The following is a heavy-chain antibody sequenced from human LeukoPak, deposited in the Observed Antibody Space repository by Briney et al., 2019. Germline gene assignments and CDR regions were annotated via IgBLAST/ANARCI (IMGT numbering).Heavy chain of an antibody. D-gene: IGHD6-13*01. V-gene: IGHV3-13*01. J-gene: IGHJ4*02. Sequence: GGSLRLSCAASGFTISSYDMHWVRQATGKGLEWGSAIGTTGDTYYSQSVRGRFTISRENAKNSLFLQMNSLRAGDAAVYFCASSPSYSSSWYALDSWGQGTLVTVSS. CDR2: IGTTGDT. CDR3: ASSPSYSSSWYALDS. CDR1: GFTISSYD.